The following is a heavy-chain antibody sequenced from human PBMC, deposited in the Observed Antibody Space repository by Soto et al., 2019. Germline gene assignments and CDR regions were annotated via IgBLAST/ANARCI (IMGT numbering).Heavy chain of an antibody. CDR3: AKDEDYYGSGSYSMFDY. CDR2: ISYDGSNK. V-gene: IGHV3-30*18. CDR1: GFTFSSYG. D-gene: IGHD3-10*01. Sequence: QVPLVESGGGVVQPGRSLRLSCAASGFTFSSYGMHWVRQAPGKGLEWVAVISYDGSNKYYADSVKGRFTISRDNSKNTLYLQMNSLRAEDTAVYYCAKDEDYYGSGSYSMFDYWGQGTLVTVSS. J-gene: IGHJ4*02.